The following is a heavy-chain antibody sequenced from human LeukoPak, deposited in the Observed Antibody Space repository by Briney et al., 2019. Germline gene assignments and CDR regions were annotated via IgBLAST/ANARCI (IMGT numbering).Heavy chain of an antibody. Sequence: SVKVSCKASGGTFSSYAISWVRQAPGQGLEWMGGIIPIFGTANYAQKFQGRVTITADESTSTAYMEPSSLRSEDTAVYYCARSAGSGWSCFDYWGQGTLVTVSS. CDR1: GGTFSSYA. CDR2: IIPIFGTA. V-gene: IGHV1-69*13. J-gene: IGHJ4*02. D-gene: IGHD6-19*01. CDR3: ARSAGSGWSCFDY.